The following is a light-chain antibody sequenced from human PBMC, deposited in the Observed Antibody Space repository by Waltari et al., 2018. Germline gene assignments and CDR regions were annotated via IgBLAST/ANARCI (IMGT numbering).Light chain of an antibody. CDR1: SSDVGAYNY. CDR2: NVN. Sequence: QSALTQPRSVSGSPGQSVTISCTGTSSDVGAYNYVSWYQQNPGKAPKLIIYNVNKRPSGVPDRFSGSKSGNTASLTISGLQAEDEADYYCCSYAGSYTWVFGGGTKLTVL. CDR3: CSYAGSYTWV. J-gene: IGLJ3*02. V-gene: IGLV2-11*01.